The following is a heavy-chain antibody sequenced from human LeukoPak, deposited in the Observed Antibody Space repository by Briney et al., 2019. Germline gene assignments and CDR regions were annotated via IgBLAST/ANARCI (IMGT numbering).Heavy chain of an antibody. D-gene: IGHD3-3*02. V-gene: IGHV3-74*01. CDR1: GFTFSTYW. CDR2: INTDGSTT. Sequence: PGGSLRLSCAASGFTFSTYWMQSGRQAPGEGLVWVSRINTDGSTTTYADSVKGRFTISRDNAKNTLYLQRNGLRAEDTAVYYCARGINNFDYWGQGILVTVSS. J-gene: IGHJ4*02. CDR3: ARGINNFDY.